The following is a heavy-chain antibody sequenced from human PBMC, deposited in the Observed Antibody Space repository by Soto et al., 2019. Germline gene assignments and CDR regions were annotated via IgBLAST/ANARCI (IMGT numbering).Heavy chain of an antibody. CDR3: AKVSRDPRYYYYYVMDV. CDR1: GFTFSSYA. V-gene: IGHV3-23*01. CDR2: ISGSGGST. J-gene: IGHJ6*02. Sequence: GGPLRLSCAASGFTFSSYATSWVRQAPGKGLEWVSAISGSGGSTYYADSVKGRFTISRDNSKNTLYLQMNSLRAEDTAVYYCAKVSRDPRYYYYYVMDVWGQGTTVTVSS.